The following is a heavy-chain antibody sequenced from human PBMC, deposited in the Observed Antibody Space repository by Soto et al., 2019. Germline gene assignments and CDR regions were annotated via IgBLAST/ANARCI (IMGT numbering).Heavy chain of an antibody. Sequence: SVKSSCKASGGTFSSYAISWVRQAPGQGLEWMGGIIPTFGTANYAQKFQGRVTITADESTSTAYMELSSLRSEDTAVYYCASDPPRSRSYYTYFDYWGQGTLVTVSS. CDR1: GGTFSSYA. J-gene: IGHJ4*02. D-gene: IGHD3-10*01. CDR2: IIPTFGTA. V-gene: IGHV1-69*13. CDR3: ASDPPRSRSYYTYFDY.